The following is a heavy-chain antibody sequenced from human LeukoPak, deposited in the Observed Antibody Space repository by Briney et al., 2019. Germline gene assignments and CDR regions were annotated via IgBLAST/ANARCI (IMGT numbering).Heavy chain of an antibody. CDR3: ATDSHSSNWYRDDY. J-gene: IGHJ4*02. V-gene: IGHV5-10-1*01. Sequence: GESLKISCKGSGYSFTSYWISWVRQMPGKGLEWVGRIDPSDSYTNYSPSFHGHVTISADKSISTAYLQWSSLKASDTAMYYCATDSHSSNWYRDDYWGQGTLVTVSS. D-gene: IGHD6-13*01. CDR2: IDPSDSYT. CDR1: GYSFTSYW.